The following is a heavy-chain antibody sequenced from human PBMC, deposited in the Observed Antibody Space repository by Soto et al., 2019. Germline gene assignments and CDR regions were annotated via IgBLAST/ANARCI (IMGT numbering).Heavy chain of an antibody. V-gene: IGHV3-23*01. D-gene: IGHD3-3*01. J-gene: IGHJ4*02. CDR3: AKDWSYDFWSTTGYFDY. Sequence: GGSLRLSCAASGFTFSSYSMSWVRQAPEKRLEWVSAISGSGGSTYYADTVKGRFTISRDNSKNTLYLQMNSLRAEDTAVYYCAKDWSYDFWSTTGYFDYWGQGTLVTVSS. CDR2: ISGSGGST. CDR1: GFTFSSYS.